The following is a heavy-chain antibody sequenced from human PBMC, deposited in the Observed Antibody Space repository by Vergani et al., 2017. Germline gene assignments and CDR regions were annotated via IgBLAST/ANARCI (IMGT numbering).Heavy chain of an antibody. D-gene: IGHD2-21*02. Sequence: EVQLLESGGGLVQPGGSLRLSCAASGFTFSSYAMSWVRQAPGKGLEWVSAISGSGGSTYYAASVKGRFTIARDNSKNTLYLQMNSMRAEDTAVYYCAKELNVVVTTFDYWGQGTLVTVSS. V-gene: IGHV3-23*01. J-gene: IGHJ4*02. CDR2: ISGSGGST. CDR3: AKELNVVVTTFDY. CDR1: GFTFSSYA.